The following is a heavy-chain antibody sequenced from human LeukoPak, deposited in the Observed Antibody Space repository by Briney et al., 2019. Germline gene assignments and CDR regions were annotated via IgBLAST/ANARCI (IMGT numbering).Heavy chain of an antibody. J-gene: IGHJ3*01. CDR3: VRPDDNSFDF. Sequence: PSETLSLTCSVSGGSLSSSSYYWGWIRQPPGRGLEWIGNIYETGSTNYNPSLKSRVTISVDTSKNQFSLKLSSVTAADTAVYYCVRPDDNSFDFWGQGTMTVSS. CDR2: IYETGST. CDR1: GGSLSSSSYY. V-gene: IGHV4-39*01. D-gene: IGHD3-9*01.